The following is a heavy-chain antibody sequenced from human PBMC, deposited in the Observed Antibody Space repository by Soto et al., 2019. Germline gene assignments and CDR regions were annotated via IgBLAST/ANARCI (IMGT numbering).Heavy chain of an antibody. J-gene: IGHJ4*02. CDR2: IYYSGST. CDR1: GGSISSYY. Sequence: PSETLSLTCTVSGGSISSYYWSWIRQPPGKGLEWIGYIYYSGSTNYNPSLQGRVTMTTDTSTSTAYMELRSLRSDDTAVYYCARDRGSYALDYWGQGTLVTVSS. V-gene: IGHV4-59*01. D-gene: IGHD1-26*01. CDR3: ARDRGSYALDY.